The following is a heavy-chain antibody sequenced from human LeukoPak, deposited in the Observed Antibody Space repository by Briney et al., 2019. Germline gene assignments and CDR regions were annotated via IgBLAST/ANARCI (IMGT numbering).Heavy chain of an antibody. D-gene: IGHD4-11*01. J-gene: IGHJ4*02. CDR2: IGSDNKP. CDR3: VVGSDYNIPRYGLY. Sequence: PGGSLRLSCEASGFTFSAYAMTWVRQAPGKGLEWVSSIGSDNKPHYSESVKGRFAISRDNSKNSLYLEMKSLRVEDTAFYYCVVGSDYNIPRYGLYWGQGTLVTVSS. V-gene: IGHV3-23*05. CDR1: GFTFSAYA.